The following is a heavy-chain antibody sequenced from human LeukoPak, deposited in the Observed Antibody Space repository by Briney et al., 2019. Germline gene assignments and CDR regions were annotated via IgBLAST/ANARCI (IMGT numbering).Heavy chain of an antibody. J-gene: IGHJ4*02. V-gene: IGHV3-33*01. CDR1: GFSFSTYG. D-gene: IGHD6-19*01. Sequence: GGSLRLSCAASGFSFSTYGMHWVRQAPGKGLEWVAIIWYDGNNKYYADSVKGRFTISRDNFKNTVYLQMNGLRVEDTAIYYCARYNSGNFFDYWGQGTLVTVSS. CDR2: IWYDGNNK. CDR3: ARYNSGNFFDY.